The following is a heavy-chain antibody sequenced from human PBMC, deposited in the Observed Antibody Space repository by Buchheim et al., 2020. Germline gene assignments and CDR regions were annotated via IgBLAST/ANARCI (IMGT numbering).Heavy chain of an antibody. CDR1: GYSFNTYW. CDR2: IDPSDSYT. Sequence: EVQLVQSGVEVKKPGESLKISCKGSGYSFNTYWIAWVRQMPGKGLEWMGRIDPSDSYTNYSPSFQGHVTISADKSISTAYPQWSSLKASDTAMYYCARLIRDGYIVNTDAFDIWGQGT. J-gene: IGHJ3*02. V-gene: IGHV5-10-1*01. D-gene: IGHD5-24*01. CDR3: ARLIRDGYIVNTDAFDI.